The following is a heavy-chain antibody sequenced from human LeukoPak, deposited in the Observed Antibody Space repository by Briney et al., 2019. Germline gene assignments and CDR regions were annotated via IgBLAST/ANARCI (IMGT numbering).Heavy chain of an antibody. CDR3: ARTLRANYYDSSGYYYL. V-gene: IGHV4-34*01. D-gene: IGHD3-22*01. CDR1: GGSFSGYY. J-gene: IGHJ4*02. Sequence: PSETLSLTCAVYGGSFSGYYWSWIRQPPGKGLEWIGEINHSGSTNYNPSLKSRVTISVDTSKNQFSLKLSSVTAADTAVYYCARTLRANYYDSSGYYYLWGQGTLVTVSS. CDR2: INHSGST.